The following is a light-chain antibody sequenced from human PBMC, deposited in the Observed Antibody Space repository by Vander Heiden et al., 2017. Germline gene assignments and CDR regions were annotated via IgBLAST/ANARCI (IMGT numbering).Light chain of an antibody. V-gene: IGKV3-11*01. J-gene: IGKJ5*01. CDR2: DAS. CDR1: QSVSTY. CDR3: QQRSYWPFA. Sequence: EIVLTQSPVTLSLSPGERATLSCRASQSVSTYLAWYQHKPAQAPRLLIYDASNRATGIPARFSGSGSGTDFTLTISSLEPEDFGVYYCQQRSYWPFAFGQGTRMEIK.